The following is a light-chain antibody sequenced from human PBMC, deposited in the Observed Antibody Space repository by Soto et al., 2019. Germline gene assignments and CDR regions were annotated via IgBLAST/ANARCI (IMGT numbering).Light chain of an antibody. J-gene: IGKJ1*01. V-gene: IGKV3-15*01. CDR1: QSVSTI. Sequence: EIVMTHSPATLSVYPWEITTLSCRASQSVSTILAWYQQKPGQAPRLLIYGASTRATGIPVRFSGSGSGTDFTLTISRLEPEDFAVYYRQQYRSSPRTFGQGTKVDIK. CDR2: GAS. CDR3: QQYRSSPRT.